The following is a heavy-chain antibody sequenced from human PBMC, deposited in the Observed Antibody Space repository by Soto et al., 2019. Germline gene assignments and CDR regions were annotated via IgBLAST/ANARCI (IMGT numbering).Heavy chain of an antibody. CDR2: ITYEGSQI. CDR3: AKGRGEMNWANYYGLDV. V-gene: IGHV3-30*18. D-gene: IGHD7-27*01. CDR1: GFTFPRFG. Sequence: QVQLVESGGGVVQPGRSLRLSCAASGFTFPRFGMHWVRQAPGKGLEWVALITYEGSQIYYADAVKGRFTISRDNGDNTLSLQMDILRTEDTATYFCAKGRGEMNWANYYGLDVWGQGTTVTVSS. J-gene: IGHJ6*02.